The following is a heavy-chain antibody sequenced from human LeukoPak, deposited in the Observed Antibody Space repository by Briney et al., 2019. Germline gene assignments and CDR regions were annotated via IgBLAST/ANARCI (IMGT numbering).Heavy chain of an antibody. Sequence: NSSETLSLTCAVYGGSFSGYYWSWIRQPPGKGLEWIGEINHSGSTNYNPSLKSRVTISVDTSKNQFSLKLSSVTAADTAVYYCARLAGGWGQGTLVTVSS. V-gene: IGHV4-34*01. J-gene: IGHJ4*02. CDR2: INHSGST. CDR1: GGSFSGYY. CDR3: ARLAGG.